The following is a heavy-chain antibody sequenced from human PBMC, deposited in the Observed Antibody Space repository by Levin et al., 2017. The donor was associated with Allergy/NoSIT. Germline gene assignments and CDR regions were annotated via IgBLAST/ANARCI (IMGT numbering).Heavy chain of an antibody. CDR1: GYTFSSYG. D-gene: IGHD4-17*01. CDR2: IWYDGSDQ. Sequence: PGGSLRLSCAASGYTFSSYGVHWVRQTPGKGLEWVALIWYDGSDQYYADSVKGRFTISRDNLKNTVYLQMNSLRGEDTAVYYCARDPAPYGDYASDGLGLWGQGTTVNVSS. V-gene: IGHV3-33*01. J-gene: IGHJ6*02. CDR3: ARDPAPYGDYASDGLGL.